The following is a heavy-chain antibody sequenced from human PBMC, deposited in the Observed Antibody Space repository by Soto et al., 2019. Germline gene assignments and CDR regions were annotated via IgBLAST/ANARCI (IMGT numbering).Heavy chain of an antibody. D-gene: IGHD6-13*01. CDR2: INPSGGTT. CDR3: ARDDGQQLGYYYYGMDV. CDR1: GYTFTNYY. Sequence: GASVKVSCKASGYTFTNYYMHWVRQAPGQGLEWMGIINPSGGTTNYAQTFQGRVTMTRDKSTSTVYMELSSLRSEDTAVYYCARDDGQQLGYYYYGMDVWGQGTTVTVSS. J-gene: IGHJ6*02. V-gene: IGHV1-46*01.